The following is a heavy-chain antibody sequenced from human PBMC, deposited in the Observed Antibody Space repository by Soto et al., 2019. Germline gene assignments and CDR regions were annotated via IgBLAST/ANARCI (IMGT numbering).Heavy chain of an antibody. CDR2: ISSSSSYT. J-gene: IGHJ4*02. CDR3: ARDLSSSSTNYFDP. Sequence: LRLSCAASGFTFSDYYMSWIRQAPGKGLEWLSYISSSSSYTNYADSVKGRFTISRDNAKNSLFLQMNSLRADDTAVYYCARDLSSSSTNYFDPWGQGTLVTVSS. V-gene: IGHV3-11*06. CDR1: GFTFSDYY.